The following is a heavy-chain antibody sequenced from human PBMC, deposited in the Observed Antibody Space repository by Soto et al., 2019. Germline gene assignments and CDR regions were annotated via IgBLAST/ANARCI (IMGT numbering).Heavy chain of an antibody. CDR3: ARSRYYDILTGYYTASWYYFDY. CDR2: ISAYNANT. J-gene: IGHJ4*02. V-gene: IGHV1-18*01. Sequence: QVQLVQSGAEVKKPGASVKVSCKASGYTFTSYGISWVRQAPGQGLEWMGWISAYNANTNYAQKLQGRVTMTTDTSTSTAYMELRSLRSDDTAVYYCARSRYYDILTGYYTASWYYFDYWGQGTLVTVSS. CDR1: GYTFTSYG. D-gene: IGHD3-9*01.